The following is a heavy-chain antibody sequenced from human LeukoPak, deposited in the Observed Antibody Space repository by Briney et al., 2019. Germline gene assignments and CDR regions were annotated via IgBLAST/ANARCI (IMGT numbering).Heavy chain of an antibody. Sequence: GGSLRLSCAASGFTFSSYGMHWVRQAPGKGLEWVAVISYDGSNKYYADSVKGRFTISRDNSKNTLYLQMNSLRAEDTAVYYCARVISSGYPYYYYYYMDVWGKGTTVTISS. V-gene: IGHV3-30*03. CDR2: ISYDGSNK. CDR1: GFTFSSYG. J-gene: IGHJ6*03. D-gene: IGHD3-22*01. CDR3: ARVISSGYPYYYYYYMDV.